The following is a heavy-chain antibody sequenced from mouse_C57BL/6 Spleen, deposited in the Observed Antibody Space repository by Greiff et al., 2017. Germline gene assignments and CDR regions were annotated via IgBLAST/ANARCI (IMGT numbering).Heavy chain of an antibody. CDR2: IYPGDGDT. Sequence: QVQLQQSGPELVKPGASVKISCKASGYAFSSSWMNWVEQRPGKGLEWIGRIYPGDGDTNYNGKFKGKATLTADKSSSTAYMQLSSLTSEDSAVYFCARKVYYGSSYGYFDVWGTGTTVTVSS. J-gene: IGHJ1*03. D-gene: IGHD1-1*01. CDR1: GYAFSSSW. V-gene: IGHV1-82*01. CDR3: ARKVYYGSSYGYFDV.